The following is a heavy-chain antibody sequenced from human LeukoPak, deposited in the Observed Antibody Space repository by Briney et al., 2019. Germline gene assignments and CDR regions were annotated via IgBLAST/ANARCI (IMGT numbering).Heavy chain of an antibody. Sequence: PGRSLRLSCAASGFTFSNYSMAWVRQAPGKGLEWVSFISSSSSYIYYADSVKGRFTISRDNAKNSLYLQMNSLRTEDTALYYCAHTVTPRYFQFWGQGTLVTVSS. CDR2: ISSSSSYI. V-gene: IGHV3-21*01. CDR3: AHTVTPRYFQF. J-gene: IGHJ1*01. CDR1: GFTFSNYS. D-gene: IGHD4-17*01.